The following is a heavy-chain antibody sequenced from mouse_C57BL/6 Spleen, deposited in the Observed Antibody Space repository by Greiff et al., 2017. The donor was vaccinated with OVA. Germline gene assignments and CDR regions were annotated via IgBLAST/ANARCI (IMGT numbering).Heavy chain of an antibody. CDR3: ARDLSDGYYFDY. Sequence: ESGPGLVKPSQSLSLTCSVTGYSITSGYYWNWIRQFPGNKLEWMGYISYDGSNNYNPSLKNRISITRDTSKNQFFLKLNSVTTEDTATYYCARDLSDGYYFDYWGQGTTLTVSS. CDR1: GYSITSGYY. V-gene: IGHV3-6*01. CDR2: ISYDGSN. J-gene: IGHJ2*01. D-gene: IGHD2-3*01.